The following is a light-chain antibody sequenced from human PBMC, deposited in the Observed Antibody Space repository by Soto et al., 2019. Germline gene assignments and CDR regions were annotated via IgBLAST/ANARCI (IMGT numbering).Light chain of an antibody. V-gene: IGLV2-14*01. CDR2: GVS. J-gene: IGLJ3*02. CDR3: SSSTSSNTLV. CDR1: KNDIGSSDY. Sequence: QSALTQPAAVSACPGQSITISCTGGKNDIGSSDYVSWYQQHPGKAPKLIIYGVSNRPSGTSDRFSGSKSGNTASLTISGLQADDEADYYCSSSTSSNTLVFGGGTKVTVL.